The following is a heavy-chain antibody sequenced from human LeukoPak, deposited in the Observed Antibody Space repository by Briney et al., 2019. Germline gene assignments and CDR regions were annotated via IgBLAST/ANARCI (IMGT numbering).Heavy chain of an antibody. CDR2: INHSGST. CDR1: GGSFSGYY. Sequence: SETLSLTCAVYGGSFSGYYWSWIRQPPGKGLEWIGEINHSGSTNYNPSLKSRVTLSVDTSKNQFSLKLSSVTAADTAVYYCARDRRYCTNGVCYSNFDYWGQGTLVTVSS. J-gene: IGHJ4*02. CDR3: ARDRRYCTNGVCYSNFDY. V-gene: IGHV4-34*01. D-gene: IGHD2-8*01.